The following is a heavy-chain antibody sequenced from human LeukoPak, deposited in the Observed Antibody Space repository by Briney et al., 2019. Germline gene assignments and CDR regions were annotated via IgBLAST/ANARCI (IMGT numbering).Heavy chain of an antibody. CDR1: GFTFDDYA. CDR3: AKASSITGTRAALDY. J-gene: IGHJ4*02. CDR2: ISWNSGSI. D-gene: IGHD1-7*01. Sequence: GRSLRLSCAASGFTFDDYAMHWVRQAPGKGLEWVSGISWNSGSIGYADSVKGRFTISRDNAKNSLYLQMNSLRAEDTALYYCAKASSITGTRAALDYWGQGTLVTVSS. V-gene: IGHV3-9*01.